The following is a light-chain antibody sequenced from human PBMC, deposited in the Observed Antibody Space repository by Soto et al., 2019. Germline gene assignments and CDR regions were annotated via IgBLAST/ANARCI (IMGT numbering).Light chain of an antibody. CDR3: QQYGTSPIT. Sequence: EIVLTHSPGTLSLSPGERATLSCRASQSVSSSYLAWYQQKPGQTQRLLIYGASSRATGIPDRFSGSGSGTDFTLTISRLEPEDFAVYYCQQYGTSPITFGGGTRWIS. V-gene: IGKV3-20*01. CDR1: QSVSSSY. CDR2: GAS. J-gene: IGKJ4*01.